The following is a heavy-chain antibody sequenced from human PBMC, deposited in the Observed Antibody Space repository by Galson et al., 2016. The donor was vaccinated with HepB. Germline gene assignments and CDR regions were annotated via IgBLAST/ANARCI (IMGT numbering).Heavy chain of an antibody. D-gene: IGHD3-3*01. V-gene: IGHV3-30*04. CDR3: TRASFTTFGILRGYFQH. J-gene: IGHJ1*01. Sequence: SLRLSCAASGFTFSNYAFHWVRQTPGNGLEWVSVISYDGSNKYYSDSMKGRFIISRDNSTNTIILHMNSLRSEDTGVYHCTRASFTTFGILRGYFQHWGQGSRVTVSS. CDR2: ISYDGSNK. CDR1: GFTFSNYA.